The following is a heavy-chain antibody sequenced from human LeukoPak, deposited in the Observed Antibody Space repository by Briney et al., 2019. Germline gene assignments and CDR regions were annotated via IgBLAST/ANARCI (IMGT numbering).Heavy chain of an antibody. CDR3: ARDTQYYDYVWGSFDY. J-gene: IGHJ4*02. CDR1: GFTVSSNY. D-gene: IGHD3-16*01. CDR2: IYSGGST. V-gene: IGHV3-53*01. Sequence: PGGSLRLSCAASGFTVSSNYMSWVRQAPGKGLEWVSVIYSGGSTYYADSVKGRFTISRDNSKNTLYLQMNSLRAEDTAVYYCARDTQYYDYVWGSFDYWGQGTLVTLSS.